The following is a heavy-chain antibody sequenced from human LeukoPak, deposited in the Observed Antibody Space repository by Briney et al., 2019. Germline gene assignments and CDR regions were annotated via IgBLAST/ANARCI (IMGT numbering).Heavy chain of an antibody. CDR1: GFTFSSYN. CDR2: ISSSSSYI. D-gene: IGHD6-13*01. J-gene: IGHJ4*02. CDR3: ARVSLGAAAGTSR. Sequence: SLRLSCAAPGFTFSSYNMNWVRQAPGKELDWVSSISSSSSYIYYTDSVKGRFTISRDNAKNSLYLQMNSLRADDTAIYYCARVSLGAAAGTSRWGQGTLVTVS. V-gene: IGHV3-21*01.